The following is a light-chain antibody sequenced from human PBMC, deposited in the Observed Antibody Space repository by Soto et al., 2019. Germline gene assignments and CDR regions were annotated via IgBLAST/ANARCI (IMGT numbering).Light chain of an antibody. CDR2: DVS. Sequence: QSVLTQPASWSGSPGQTITISCTGAVSEVAGYTYVSWYQQHPGKGPKVIIYDVSNRPLGVSNRFSGSKSGTPASLTISGLQGEEEVDYYCSAFTRIVGLFGGGTKLTVL. J-gene: IGLJ2*01. CDR1: VSEVAGYTY. V-gene: IGLV2-14*03. CDR3: SAFTRIVGL.